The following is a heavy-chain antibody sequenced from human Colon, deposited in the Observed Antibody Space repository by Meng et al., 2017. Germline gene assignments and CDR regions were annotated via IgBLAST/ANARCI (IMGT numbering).Heavy chain of an antibody. J-gene: IGHJ4*02. CDR3: ARSFWGFNDKVDY. D-gene: IGHD7-27*01. CDR2: IGDRSCYI. V-gene: IGHV3-21*01. CDR1: RSAVRRDG. Sequence: GGGLAKPGGSLARAGAAARSAVRRDGMNWVRQVPGKGLEGVASIGDRSCYIYYASSVKGLFTISRDNAKNSQYQLINSLSAKDTAVYYCARSFWGFNDKVDYWGQGTLVTVSS.